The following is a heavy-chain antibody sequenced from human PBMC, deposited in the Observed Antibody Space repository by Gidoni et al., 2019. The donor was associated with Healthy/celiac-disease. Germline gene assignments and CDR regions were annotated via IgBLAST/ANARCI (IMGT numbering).Heavy chain of an antibody. CDR2: ISGSGGST. Sequence: EVQLLESGGGLVQPGGSLRLSCAASGFTFSSYAMNWVRQAPGKGLEWVSAISGSGGSTYYADSVKGRLTISRDNSKNTLYLQMNSLRAEDTAVYYCASGSPPLARPDYWGQGTLVTVSS. CDR1: GFTFSSYA. J-gene: IGHJ4*02. CDR3: ASGSPPLARPDY. V-gene: IGHV3-23*01. D-gene: IGHD3-10*01.